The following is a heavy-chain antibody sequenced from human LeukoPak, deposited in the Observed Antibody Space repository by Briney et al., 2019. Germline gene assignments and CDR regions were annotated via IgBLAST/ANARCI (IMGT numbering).Heavy chain of an antibody. CDR3: ARQSNSSSSLGY. Sequence: GESLKISCKASGYNFTSYWVAWVRQMPGKGLEWMGNIYPGDSDTRYSPSFQGQVTISADKSISTAYLQWSSLKASDTAMYYCARQSNSSSSLGYWGQGTLVTVSS. J-gene: IGHJ4*02. D-gene: IGHD3-22*01. CDR2: IYPGDSDT. CDR1: GYNFTSYW. V-gene: IGHV5-51*01.